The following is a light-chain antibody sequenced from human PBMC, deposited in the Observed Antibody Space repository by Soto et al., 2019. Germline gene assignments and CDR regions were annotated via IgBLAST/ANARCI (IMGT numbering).Light chain of an antibody. Sequence: QSALTQPPSASGSPGQSITISCTGTSSDVGCHNYVSWYQQHPGKAPKLMIYEVTRRPSGVTDRFSGSKSGNTASLTVSGLQAEDEADYYCCSYAGNNNVFGTGTKLTVL. CDR1: SSDVGCHNY. CDR2: EVT. CDR3: CSYAGNNNV. J-gene: IGLJ1*01. V-gene: IGLV2-8*01.